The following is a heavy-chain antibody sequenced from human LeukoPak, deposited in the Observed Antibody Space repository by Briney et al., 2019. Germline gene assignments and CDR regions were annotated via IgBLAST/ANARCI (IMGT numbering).Heavy chain of an antibody. Sequence: ASVKVSCKASGYTFTSYGISWVRQAPGQGLEWMGWISAYNGNTNYAQKLQGRITMTTDTSTSTAYMELRSLRSDDTAVYYCARDRSAGLPSLYWGQGTLVTVSS. CDR2: ISAYNGNT. D-gene: IGHD6-13*01. V-gene: IGHV1-18*01. J-gene: IGHJ4*02. CDR3: ARDRSAGLPSLY. CDR1: GYTFTSYG.